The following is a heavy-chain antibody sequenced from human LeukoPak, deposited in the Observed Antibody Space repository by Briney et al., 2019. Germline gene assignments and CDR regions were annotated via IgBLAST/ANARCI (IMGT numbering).Heavy chain of an antibody. CDR2: IYHSGST. CDR3: ARVVGIAAAGRAFDY. D-gene: IGHD6-13*01. Sequence: SQTLSLTCTVSGGSISSGGYYWSWIRQPPGKGLEWIGYIYHSGSTYYNPSLKSRVTISVDRSKNQFSLKLSSVTAADTAVYYCARVVGIAAAGRAFDYWGQGTLVTVSS. CDR1: GGSISSGGYY. V-gene: IGHV4-30-2*01. J-gene: IGHJ4*02.